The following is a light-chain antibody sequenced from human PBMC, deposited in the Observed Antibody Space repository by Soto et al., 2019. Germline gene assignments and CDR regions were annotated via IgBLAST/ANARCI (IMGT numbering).Light chain of an antibody. Sequence: EIVLTQSPATLSLSPGERATLSCRASQSVYSNLAWYQQKPGQAPRLLIYDASNRATGIPVRFSGSGSGTDFTLTISSLEPEDFAVYFCQQRINSLTFGGGTKVESK. J-gene: IGKJ4*01. CDR3: QQRINSLT. CDR2: DAS. V-gene: IGKV3-11*01. CDR1: QSVYSN.